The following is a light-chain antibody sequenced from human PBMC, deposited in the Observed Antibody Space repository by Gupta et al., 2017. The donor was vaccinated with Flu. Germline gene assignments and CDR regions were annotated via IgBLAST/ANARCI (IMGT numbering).Light chain of an antibody. J-gene: IGKJ4*01. V-gene: IGKV1-9*01. CDR1: QGISSY. CDR3: QQRDSYPRI. Sequence: DIQLTQSPSFLYASVGDRLTITCRASQGISSYLAWYQQKPGKAPKLLIYAASTLQSGVPSRFSGSGSGTEFTLTISSLQPEDIATYYCQQRDSYPRIFGGGTKVEIK. CDR2: AAS.